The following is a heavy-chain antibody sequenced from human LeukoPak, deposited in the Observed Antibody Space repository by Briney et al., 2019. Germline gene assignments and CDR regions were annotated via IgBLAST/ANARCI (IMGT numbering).Heavy chain of an antibody. V-gene: IGHV3-21*01. CDR2: ISSSSYI. CDR3: AREFYDSSGYYLEAFDV. CDR1: GFTFSSYS. Sequence: GGSLRLSCAASGFTFSSYSMNWVRQAPGKGLEWVSSISSSSYIYYADSVKGRFTISRGNAKNSLYLQMNSLRAEDTAVYYCAREFYDSSGYYLEAFDVWGQGTMVTVSS. D-gene: IGHD3-22*01. J-gene: IGHJ3*01.